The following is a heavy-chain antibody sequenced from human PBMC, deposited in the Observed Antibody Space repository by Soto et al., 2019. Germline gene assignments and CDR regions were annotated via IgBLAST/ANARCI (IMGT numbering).Heavy chain of an antibody. CDR2: IYHSGST. CDR1: GGSISSGGYS. CDR3: ATGPGPLYDSSGYYSY. D-gene: IGHD3-22*01. Sequence: SETLSLTCAFSGGSISSGGYSWSWIRQPPGKGLEWIGYIYHSGSTGSNPSLSSRVTFSIETSKNQFSLKLSSVTAADTAVYYCATGPGPLYDSSGYYSYWGQGNLVTAP. J-gene: IGHJ4*02. V-gene: IGHV4-30-2*05.